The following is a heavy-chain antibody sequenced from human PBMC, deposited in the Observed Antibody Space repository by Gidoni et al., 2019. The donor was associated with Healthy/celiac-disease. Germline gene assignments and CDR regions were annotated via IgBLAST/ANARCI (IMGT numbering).Heavy chain of an antibody. Sequence: QVQLQESGPGLVKPSETLSLTCTVSGGSISSYHWSWIRQPPGKGLEWIGSIYYTGSTNYNPSLKSRVTISVDTSTNQFSLKLSSVTAADTAVYYCASQSHYYDSNGYGQGVLTGWGQGTLVTVSS. D-gene: IGHD3-22*01. V-gene: IGHV4-59*01. CDR3: ASQSHYYDSNGYGQGVLTG. J-gene: IGHJ4*02. CDR1: GGSISSYH. CDR2: IYYTGST.